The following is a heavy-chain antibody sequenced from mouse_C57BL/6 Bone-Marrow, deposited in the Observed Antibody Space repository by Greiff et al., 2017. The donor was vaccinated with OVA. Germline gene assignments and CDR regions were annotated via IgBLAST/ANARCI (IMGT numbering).Heavy chain of an antibody. D-gene: IGHD1-1*01. J-gene: IGHJ2*01. CDR1: GYTFTDYY. CDR3: ARGPPYYYGSSPFDY. CDR2: INPNNGGT. V-gene: IGHV1-26*01. Sequence: VQLKESGPELVKPGASVKISCKASGYTFTDYYMNWVKQSHGKSLEWIGDINPNNGGTSYNQKFKGKATLTVDKSSSTAYMELRSLTSEDSAVYYCARGPPYYYGSSPFDYWGQGTTLTVSS.